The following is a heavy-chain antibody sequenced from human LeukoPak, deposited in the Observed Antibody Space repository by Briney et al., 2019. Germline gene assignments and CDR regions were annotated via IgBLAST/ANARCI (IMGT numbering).Heavy chain of an antibody. Sequence: ASVKVSCKAFGYTFTSYDINWVRQATGQGLEWMGWMNPNSGNTGYAQKFQGRVTMTRNTSISTAYMELSSLRSEDTAVYYCARTYDSYYYYYYMDVWGKGTTVTVSS. D-gene: IGHD5-12*01. CDR1: GYTFTSYD. J-gene: IGHJ6*03. V-gene: IGHV1-8*01. CDR2: MNPNSGNT. CDR3: ARTYDSYYYYYYMDV.